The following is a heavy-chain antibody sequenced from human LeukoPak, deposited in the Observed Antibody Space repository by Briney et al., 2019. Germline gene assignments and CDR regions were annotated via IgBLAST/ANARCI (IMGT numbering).Heavy chain of an antibody. Sequence: ASVKVSCKVSGYTFTGQYMHWVRQAPGQGLEWMGWINPNSGGTNYAQKFQGRVTMARDTSISTAYMELSSLRSDDTAVYYCARGSGRQQLWFDPWGQGTLVTVSS. D-gene: IGHD6-13*01. CDR2: INPNSGGT. CDR1: GYTFTGQY. J-gene: IGHJ5*02. V-gene: IGHV1-2*02. CDR3: ARGSGRQQLWFDP.